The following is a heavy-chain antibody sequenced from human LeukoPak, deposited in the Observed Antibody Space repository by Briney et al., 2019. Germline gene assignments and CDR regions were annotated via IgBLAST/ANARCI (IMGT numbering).Heavy chain of an antibody. J-gene: IGHJ4*02. Sequence: SVKVSCKASGGTFSSYAISWVRQAPGQGLEWMGRIIPILGIANYAQKFQGRVTITADKSTSTAYMELSSLRSEDTAVYYCARGGSSIRFLEWLLNYWGQGTLVTVSS. CDR1: GGTFSSYA. D-gene: IGHD3-3*01. CDR3: ARGGSSIRFLEWLLNY. V-gene: IGHV1-69*04. CDR2: IIPILGIA.